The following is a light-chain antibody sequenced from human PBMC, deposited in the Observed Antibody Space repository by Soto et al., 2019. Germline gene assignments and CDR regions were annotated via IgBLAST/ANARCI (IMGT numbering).Light chain of an antibody. CDR1: QSVSSN. V-gene: IGKV3-15*01. CDR3: QQYKNWPPYT. Sequence: EIVITQSPATLSVSPGERATLSCRASQSVSSNLAWYQQKPGQAPRLLIYGSSTRATGNPARFSGSGSRTEFTLTISRPQSEDFGVYYCQQYKNWPPYTFGQGTKLEIK. J-gene: IGKJ2*01. CDR2: GSS.